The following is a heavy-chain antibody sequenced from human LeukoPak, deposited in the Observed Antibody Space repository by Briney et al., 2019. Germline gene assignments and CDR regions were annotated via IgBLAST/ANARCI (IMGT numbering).Heavy chain of an antibody. J-gene: IGHJ4*02. CDR3: ARYGPYIWGGGSCCGFC. V-gene: IGHV4-34*01. D-gene: IGHD2-15*01. CDR2: INDSGST. CDR1: GVSFCGYY. Sequence: PSETLSLTCAVYGVSFCGYYWSWIRQPQGQGREWIGEINDSGSTNSHQSLNSRTTISVDTSKNQFSLKLSPVTAADAAVYYCARYGPYIWGGGSCCGFCCGQGSLVAVSS.